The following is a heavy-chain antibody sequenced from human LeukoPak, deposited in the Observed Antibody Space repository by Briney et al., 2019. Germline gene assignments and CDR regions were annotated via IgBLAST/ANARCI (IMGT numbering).Heavy chain of an antibody. CDR2: IYYSGST. CDR3: ARQDCSSTSCYGVAAAGLDY. J-gene: IGHJ4*02. Sequence: SETLSLTCTVSGGSISSYYWSWIRQPPGKGLEWIGYIYYSGSTNYNPSLKSRVTISVDTSKNQFSLKLSSVTAADTAVYYCARQDCSSTSCYGVAAAGLDYWGQGTLVTVSS. V-gene: IGHV4-59*08. CDR1: GGSISSYY. D-gene: IGHD2-2*01.